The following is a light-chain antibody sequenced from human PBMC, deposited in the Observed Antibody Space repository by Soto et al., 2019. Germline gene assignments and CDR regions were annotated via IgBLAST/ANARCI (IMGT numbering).Light chain of an antibody. CDR3: HQYNDWPPGT. V-gene: IGKV3-15*01. J-gene: IGKJ1*01. CDR1: QSVGSN. Sequence: EIVLTQSPATLSLPPGERATLSCRATQSVGSNLAWYQQRPGQAPRLLVFATSARATGIPARFSGSGSGTEFTLTISSLQSEDFAVYYCHQYNDWPPGTFGQGTRWK. CDR2: ATS.